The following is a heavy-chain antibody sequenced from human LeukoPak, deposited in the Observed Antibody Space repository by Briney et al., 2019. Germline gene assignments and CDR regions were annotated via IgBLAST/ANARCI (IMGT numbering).Heavy chain of an antibody. CDR2: IHTSGST. V-gene: IGHV4-4*09. CDR1: GASINDYY. CDR3: ARHLSSTSYPFYYYLDV. D-gene: IGHD2-2*02. J-gene: IGHJ6*03. Sequence: SETLSLTCTVSGASINDYYWSWLRQPPGKELEWIGYIHTSGSTRFNPSLQSRVTLSIDTSNDQFSLKLTSLTAADTAVYYCARHLSSTSYPFYYYLDVWGKGTTVTVSS.